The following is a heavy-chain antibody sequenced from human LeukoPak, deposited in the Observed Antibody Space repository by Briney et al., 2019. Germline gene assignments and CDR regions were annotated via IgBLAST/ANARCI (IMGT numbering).Heavy chain of an antibody. V-gene: IGHV3-11*01. CDR1: EFTFSDYY. D-gene: IGHD6-13*01. CDR3: ARLGIITAAGSNDY. Sequence: PGRSLRLSCAASEFTFSDYYMSWMRQAPGKGLEWVSYISYSGDTIYYADSVKGRFTVSRDNAKNSLYLQMNSLRAEDTAVYYCARLGIITAAGSNDYWGQGTLVTVSS. J-gene: IGHJ4*02. CDR2: ISYSGDTI.